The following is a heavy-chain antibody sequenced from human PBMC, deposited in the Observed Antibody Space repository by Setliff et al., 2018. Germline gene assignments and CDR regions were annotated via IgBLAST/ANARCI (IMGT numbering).Heavy chain of an antibody. V-gene: IGHV1-46*01. J-gene: IGHJ4*02. CDR2: INPSGGST. D-gene: IGHD3-3*01. Sequence: ASVKVSCKASGYTFTTYYMHWVRQAPGQGLEWMGVINPSGGSTTYAQRFQGRVTMTRDTSTSTVYMYLSSLRSEDTAVYYCARESTAKNFWGEYSDYWGQGTLVTVSS. CDR1: GYTFTTYY. CDR3: ARESTAKNFWGEYSDY.